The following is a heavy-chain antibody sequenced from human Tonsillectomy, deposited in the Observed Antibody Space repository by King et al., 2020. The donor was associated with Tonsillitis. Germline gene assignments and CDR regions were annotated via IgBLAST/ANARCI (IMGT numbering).Heavy chain of an antibody. J-gene: IGHJ4*02. CDR1: GGSISSYY. CDR2: IYYSGST. D-gene: IGHD6-19*01. Sequence: QVQLQESGPGLVKPSETLSPTCTVSGGSISSYYWSWIRQPPGKGLEWIGYIYYSGSTNYNPSLKSRVTISVDTSKNQFSLKLSSVTAADTAVYYCARSAAVAGSAGAFDYWGQGTLVTVSS. V-gene: IGHV4-59*01. CDR3: ARSAAVAGSAGAFDY.